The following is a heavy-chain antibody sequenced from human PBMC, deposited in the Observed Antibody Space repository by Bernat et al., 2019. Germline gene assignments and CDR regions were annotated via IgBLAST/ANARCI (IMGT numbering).Heavy chain of an antibody. Sequence: EVQLVQSGTEVKKPGESLKISCKGSGYTFSNYWIAWVRQMPGKGVEWMGIIYPGDSDTRYSPSFRVQDTISADKSISTACLQWSGLQASDTAIYYCARLKTMCNPVDYCGRGTLVTVSS. CDR2: IYPGDSDT. CDR1: GYTFSNYW. J-gene: IGHJ4*02. CDR3: ARLKTMCNPVDY. V-gene: IGHV5-51*01. D-gene: IGHD3-10*02.